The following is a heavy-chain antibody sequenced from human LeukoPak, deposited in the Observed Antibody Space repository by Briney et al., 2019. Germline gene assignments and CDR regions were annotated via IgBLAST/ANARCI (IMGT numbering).Heavy chain of an antibody. CDR3: ARELYSSSSGGQYYYGMDV. CDR1: GFTLSIYS. CDR2: ISSSSSYI. Sequence: GGSLRLSCGASGFTLSIYSMKWVRQAPGRGVVGVSYISSSSSYIYFAVSVQGRLTISRDNAKNSLYLQMNSLRAKGTAVYYCARELYSSSSGGQYYYGMDVWGQGTTVTVSS. J-gene: IGHJ6*02. V-gene: IGHV3-21*04. D-gene: IGHD6-6*01.